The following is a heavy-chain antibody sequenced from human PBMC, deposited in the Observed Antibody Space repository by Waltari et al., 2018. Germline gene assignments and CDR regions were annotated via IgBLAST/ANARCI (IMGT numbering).Heavy chain of an antibody. D-gene: IGHD3-9*01. V-gene: IGHV1-8*03. CDR3: ARGLSIYHYDISMGGDWFDP. CDR1: GYTFTSYD. Sequence: QVQLVQSGAEVKKPGASVKVSCKASGYTFTSYDINWVRQATGQGLEWMGWMNPNRGNTGYAQKFQGRVTITRNTSISTAYMELSSLRSEGTAVYYCARGLSIYHYDISMGGDWFDPWGQGTLVTVSS. CDR2: MNPNRGNT. J-gene: IGHJ5*02.